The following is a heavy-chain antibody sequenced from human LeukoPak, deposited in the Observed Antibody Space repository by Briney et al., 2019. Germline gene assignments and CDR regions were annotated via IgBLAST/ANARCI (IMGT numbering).Heavy chain of an antibody. V-gene: IGHV3-7*01. CDR3: ARTERGYSGYDWGTDFDY. CDR1: GFTFSSYW. J-gene: IGHJ4*02. Sequence: PGGSLRLSCAASGFTFSSYWMTWVRQAPGKGLEWVASINQDGSEKYYVDSVKGRFTISRDNAKNSLYLQMNSLRAEDTAVYYCARTERGYSGYDWGTDFDYWGQGTLVTVSS. CDR2: INQDGSEK. D-gene: IGHD5-12*01.